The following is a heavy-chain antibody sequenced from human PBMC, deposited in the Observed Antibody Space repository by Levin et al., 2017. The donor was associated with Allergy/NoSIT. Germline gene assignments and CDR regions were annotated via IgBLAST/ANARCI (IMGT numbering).Heavy chain of an antibody. Sequence: GGSLRLSCAASGFVVTRNHMSWVRQAPGKGLEWLSVTYSGGATYYRDSVKGRFTISRDNFKNTLYLQMNSLRAEDTAIYYCARDNYDTPGELDFWGQGTLVTVS. V-gene: IGHV3-53*01. CDR2: TYSGGAT. D-gene: IGHD3-9*01. J-gene: IGHJ4*02. CDR1: GFVVTRNH. CDR3: ARDNYDTPGELDF.